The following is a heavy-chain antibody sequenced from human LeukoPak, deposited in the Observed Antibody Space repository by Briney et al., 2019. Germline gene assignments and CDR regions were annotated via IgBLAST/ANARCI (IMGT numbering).Heavy chain of an antibody. J-gene: IGHJ4*02. CDR3: ARGPSSGRMYFDC. D-gene: IGHD6-19*01. CDR2: IYYSVST. V-gene: IGHV4-59*01. Sequence: SETLSLTCTVSGGSISSYYWSWIRQPPGKGLEWIGYIYYSVSTNYNPSLKSRLTLSVDTSKNQFSLRLSSVTAADTAVYYCARGPSSGRMYFDCWGQGTLVTVSS. CDR1: GGSISSYY.